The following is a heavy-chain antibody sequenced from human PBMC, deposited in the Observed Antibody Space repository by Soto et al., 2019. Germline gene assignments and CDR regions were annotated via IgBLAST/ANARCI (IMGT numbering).Heavy chain of an antibody. V-gene: IGHV3-30*18. CDR2: ISYDGSKQ. J-gene: IGHJ6*02. Sequence: QARLVESGGGVVQPGRSLRLSCVASGFAFINYDVHWVRQAPGKGLEWVAVISYDGSKQYYAESVKGRFTISRDNSKNTLYLQMNSVRVKDTAVYYCAKADYGMDVWGQGTTVSVSS. CDR1: GFAFINYD. CDR3: AKADYGMDV.